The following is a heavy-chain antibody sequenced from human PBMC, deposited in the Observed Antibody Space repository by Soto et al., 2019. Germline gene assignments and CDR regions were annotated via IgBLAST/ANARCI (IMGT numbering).Heavy chain of an antibody. D-gene: IGHD3-3*01. J-gene: IGHJ4*02. CDR2: IVVGSGNT. CDR3: AAGLYYDFWSGYYWPHDY. Sequence: ASVKVSCKASGFTFTSSAVQWVRQARGQRLEWIGWIVVGSGNTNYAQKIQERVTITRDMSTSTAYMELSSLRSEDTAVYYFAAGLYYDFWSGYYWPHDYWGQGTLVTVSS. CDR1: GFTFTSSA. V-gene: IGHV1-58*01.